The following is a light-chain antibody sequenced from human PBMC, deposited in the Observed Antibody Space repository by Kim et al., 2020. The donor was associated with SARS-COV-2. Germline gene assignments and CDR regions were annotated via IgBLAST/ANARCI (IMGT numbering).Light chain of an antibody. CDR1: QSVSSN. Sequence: SPGERATRSCRASQSVSSNLAWYQQKPGQAPRLLIYGASTRATGIPARFSGSGSGTEFTLTISSLQSEDCAVYYCQQYNNWPPRYTFGQGTKLEI. CDR2: GAS. V-gene: IGKV3D-15*01. CDR3: QQYNNWPPRYT. J-gene: IGKJ2*01.